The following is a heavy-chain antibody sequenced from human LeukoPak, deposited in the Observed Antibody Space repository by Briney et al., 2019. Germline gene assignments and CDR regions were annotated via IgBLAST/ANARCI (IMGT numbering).Heavy chain of an antibody. CDR3: ARGPAGTGPLYYFDY. Sequence: SETLSLTCAVYGGSFSSYYWGWIRQPPGKGLEWIGSIYYSGSTYYNPSLKSRVTISVDTSKNQFSLKLSSVTAADTAVYYCARGPAGTGPLYYFDYWGQGTLVTVSS. J-gene: IGHJ4*02. CDR2: IYYSGST. D-gene: IGHD6-13*01. CDR1: GGSFSSYY. V-gene: IGHV4-39*01.